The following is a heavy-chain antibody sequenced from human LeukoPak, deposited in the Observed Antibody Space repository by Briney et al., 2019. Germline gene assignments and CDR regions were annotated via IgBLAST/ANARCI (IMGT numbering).Heavy chain of an antibody. CDR3: ARHSHCTGGSCPPV. CDR1: GDSISSSYYS. CDR2: IYYDGST. D-gene: IGHD2-15*01. J-gene: IGHJ6*02. Sequence: SETLSLTCTVSGDSISSSYYSWVWIRQPPGKGLEWIGSIYYDGSTYYNPSLKSRVTISSDTSKNQFSLKVSSLTATDTAVYYCARHSHCTGGSCPPVWGQGTTVTVSS. V-gene: IGHV4-39*01.